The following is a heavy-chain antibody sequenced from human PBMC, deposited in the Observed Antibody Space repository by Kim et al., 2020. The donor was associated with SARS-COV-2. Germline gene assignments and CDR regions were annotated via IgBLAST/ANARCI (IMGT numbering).Heavy chain of an antibody. CDR2: YNSGST. V-gene: IGHV4-4*07. J-gene: IGHJ4*02. D-gene: IGHD2-15*01. Sequence: YNSGSTNYNPCHQSRVTMSVDMSKNQFSQKMSSVTAADTAVYYCASAVGHWGQGTLVTVSS. CDR3: ASAVGH.